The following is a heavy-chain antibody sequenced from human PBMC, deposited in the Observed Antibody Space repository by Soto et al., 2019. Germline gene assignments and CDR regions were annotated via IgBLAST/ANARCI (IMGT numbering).Heavy chain of an antibody. D-gene: IGHD4-17*01. Sequence: SETLSLTCAVYGGSFSGYYWSWIRQPPGKGLEWIGEINHSGSTNYNPSLESRVTISVHTSKNQFSLKLSSVTAADTAVYYCARGRRTAVTIDYWGQGTLVTVSS. J-gene: IGHJ4*02. V-gene: IGHV4-34*01. CDR2: INHSGST. CDR3: ARGRRTAVTIDY. CDR1: GGSFSGYY.